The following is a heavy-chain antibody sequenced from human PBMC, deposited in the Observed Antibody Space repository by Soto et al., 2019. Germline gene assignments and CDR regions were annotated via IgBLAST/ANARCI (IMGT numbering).Heavy chain of an antibody. V-gene: IGHV3-15*01. CDR2: IKSKTDGGKT. CDR3: TTLHSGSFDY. D-gene: IGHD1-26*01. Sequence: GGSLRLSCAASGFTFSNAWMSWVRQAPGKGLEWVGRIKSKTDGGKTDYAAPVKGRFTISRDDSKNTLYLQMNSLKTEDTAVYYCTTLHSGSFDYWGQGTLVTVSS. J-gene: IGHJ4*02. CDR1: GFTFSNAW.